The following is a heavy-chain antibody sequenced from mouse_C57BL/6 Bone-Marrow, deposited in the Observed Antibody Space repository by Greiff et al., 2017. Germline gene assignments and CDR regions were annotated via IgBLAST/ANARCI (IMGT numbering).Heavy chain of an antibody. CDR3: ARSFYYCGSSCAMDY. J-gene: IGHJ4*01. CDR1: GYTFTSYW. CDR2: IDPSDSYT. D-gene: IGHD1-1*01. Sequence: QVQLQQPGAELVMPGASVKLSCKASGYTFTSYWMHWVKQRPGHGLEWIGEIDPSDSYTNYNQKFKGKSTLTVDKSSSTAYMQLSSLTSEDSAVYYCARSFYYCGSSCAMDYWGQGTSVTVSS. V-gene: IGHV1-69*01.